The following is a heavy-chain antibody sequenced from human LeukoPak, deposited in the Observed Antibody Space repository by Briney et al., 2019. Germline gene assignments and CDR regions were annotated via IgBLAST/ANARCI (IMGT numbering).Heavy chain of an antibody. D-gene: IGHD3-3*01. J-gene: IGHJ4*02. Sequence: GGSLRLSCAASGFTFSSYSMNWVRQAPGKGLEWVSSISSSSSYIYYADSVKGRFTTSRDNAKNSLYLQMNSLRAEDTAVYYCARGHYDFWSGYYFQDRYYFDYWGQGTLVTVSS. CDR3: ARGHYDFWSGYYFQDRYYFDY. CDR2: ISSSSSYI. CDR1: GFTFSSYS. V-gene: IGHV3-21*01.